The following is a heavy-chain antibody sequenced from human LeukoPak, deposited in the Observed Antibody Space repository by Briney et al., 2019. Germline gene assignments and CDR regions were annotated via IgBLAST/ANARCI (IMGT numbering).Heavy chain of an antibody. CDR2: IYPGDSES. D-gene: IGHD3-3*01. CDR1: GYSFSSYW. J-gene: IGHJ4*02. V-gene: IGHV5-51*01. CDR3: ARFWSSSLGFFDY. Sequence: GESLKISCKGSGYSFSSYWIGWVRQMPGKGLEWMGIIYPGDSESRYSPSFQGQVTISADKSISTAYLQWSSLKASDTAMYYCARFWSSSLGFFDYWGQGTLVTVSS.